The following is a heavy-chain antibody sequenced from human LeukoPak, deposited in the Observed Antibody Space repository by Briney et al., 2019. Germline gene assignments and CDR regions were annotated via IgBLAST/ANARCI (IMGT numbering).Heavy chain of an antibody. CDR2: MNPNSGNT. J-gene: IGHJ4*02. Sequence: ASVKVSCKASGGTFSSYAISWVRQATGQGLEWMGWMNPNSGNTGYAQKFQGRVTMTRDTSTSTVYMELSSLRSEDTAVYYCARDGVYYYDSSGLTYFDYWGQGTLVTVSS. D-gene: IGHD3-22*01. CDR3: ARDGVYYYDSSGLTYFDY. CDR1: GGTFSSYA. V-gene: IGHV1-8*02.